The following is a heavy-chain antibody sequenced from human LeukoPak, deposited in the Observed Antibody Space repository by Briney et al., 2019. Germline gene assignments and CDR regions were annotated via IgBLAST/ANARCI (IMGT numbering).Heavy chain of an antibody. CDR2: IYHSGST. D-gene: IGHD2-2*01. Sequence: SETLSLTCTVSGYSISSGYYWGWIRPPPGKGLEWIGSIYHSGSTYYNPSLKSRVTISVDTSKNQFSLKLSSVTAADTAVYYCARRGYCSSTSCYPGGGDYWGQGTLVTVSS. J-gene: IGHJ4*02. CDR3: ARRGYCSSTSCYPGGGDY. V-gene: IGHV4-38-2*02. CDR1: GYSISSGYY.